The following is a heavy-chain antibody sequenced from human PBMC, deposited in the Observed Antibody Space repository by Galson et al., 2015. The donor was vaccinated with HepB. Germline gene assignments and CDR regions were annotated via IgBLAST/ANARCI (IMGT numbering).Heavy chain of an antibody. V-gene: IGHV1-24*01. Sequence: SVKVSCKVSGYTLTELSMHWVRQAPGKGLEWMGGFDPEDGETIYAQKFQGRVTMTEDTSTDTAYMELSSLRSEDTAVYYCATAPINIVVVPADHTGMDVWGQGTTVTVSS. CDR1: GYTLTELS. CDR2: FDPEDGET. J-gene: IGHJ6*02. CDR3: ATAPINIVVVPADHTGMDV. D-gene: IGHD2-2*01.